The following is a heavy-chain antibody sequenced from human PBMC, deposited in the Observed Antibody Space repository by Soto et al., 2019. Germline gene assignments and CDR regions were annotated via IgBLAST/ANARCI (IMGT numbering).Heavy chain of an antibody. CDR1: GGSFSGYY. V-gene: IGHV4-34*01. D-gene: IGHD3-3*01. J-gene: IGHJ5*02. CDR2: INHSGST. Sequence: SETLSLTCAVYGGSFSGYYWSWIRQPPGKGLEWIGEINHSGSTNYNPSLKSRVTISVDTSKNQFSLKLSSVTAADTAVYYCARGQRVFWSGYSPSRGNWFDLWGQGTLVTVSS. CDR3: ARGQRVFWSGYSPSRGNWFDL.